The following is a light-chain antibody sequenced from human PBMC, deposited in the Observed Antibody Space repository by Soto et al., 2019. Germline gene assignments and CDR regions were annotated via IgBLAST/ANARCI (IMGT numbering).Light chain of an antibody. Sequence: QSVLTQPASVSGSPGQSITISCTGTSSDFGSYSVVSWYQQHPGKAPQLLIYEGTKRPSGVSRRFSGSGSGHPASLTISGLQGEGGAGYYWHSYGRGTLVFGGGTQATVL. V-gene: IGLV2-14*02. J-gene: IGLJ3*02. CDR3: HSYGRGTLV. CDR1: SSDFGSYSV. CDR2: EGT.